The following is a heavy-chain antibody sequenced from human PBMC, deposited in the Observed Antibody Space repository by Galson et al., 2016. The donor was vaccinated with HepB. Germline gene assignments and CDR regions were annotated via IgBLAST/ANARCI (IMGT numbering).Heavy chain of an antibody. CDR1: GFSISTYW. CDR2: IGPDGSGT. CDR3: GRDQSPGGVAY. V-gene: IGHV3-74*01. D-gene: IGHD3-16*01. J-gene: IGHJ4*02. Sequence: LRLSCAASGFSISTYWMHWLRQGPGKGLEWVSRIGPDGSGTLFGDSVKGRFTISKDNAKNTLSLQMNSLRVEDTAVYYCGRDQSPGGVAYWGQGALVTVSS.